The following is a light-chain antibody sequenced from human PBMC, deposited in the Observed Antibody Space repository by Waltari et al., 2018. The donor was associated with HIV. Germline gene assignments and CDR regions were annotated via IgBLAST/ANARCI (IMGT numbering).Light chain of an antibody. V-gene: IGLV1-40*01. J-gene: IGLJ3*02. CDR2: GNS. CDR3: QSYDRSLSAWV. CDR1: RPTIAAGSH. Sequence: QSVLAPPPSVSGAPWQRVTISCTGTRPTIAAGSHLYLYQHLPGTAPKLLIYGNSNRPSGVPNRFSGSKSDTSASLAITGLQAEDEADYYCQSYDRSLSAWVFGGGTRLNVL.